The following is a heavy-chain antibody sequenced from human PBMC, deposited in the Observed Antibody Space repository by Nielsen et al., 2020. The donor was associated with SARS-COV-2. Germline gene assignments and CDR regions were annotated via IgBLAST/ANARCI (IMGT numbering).Heavy chain of an antibody. CDR2: IYSGGIT. CDR3: ARDSYYYDRSAYVPFDY. J-gene: IGHJ4*02. V-gene: IGHV3-66*01. Sequence: GESLKISCAASGFTVSSNYMTWVRQAPGKGLEWVSVIYSGGITYYADSVKGRFTISRDNSKNTLYLQMNSLRAEDTAVYYCARDSYYYDRSAYVPFDYWGQGTLVTVSS. CDR1: GFTVSSNY. D-gene: IGHD3-22*01.